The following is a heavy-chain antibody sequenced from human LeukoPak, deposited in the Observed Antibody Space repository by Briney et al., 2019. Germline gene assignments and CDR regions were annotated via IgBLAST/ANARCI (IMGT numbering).Heavy chain of an antibody. J-gene: IGHJ4*02. Sequence: ASVKVSCKASAYTFTSYNMHWVRQAPGQGLEWMGIINPSGGSTSYAQKFQGRVTMTRDTSTSTVYMELSSLRSEDTAVYYCAREGVPGGNRALRYFDYWGQGTLVTVSS. V-gene: IGHV1-46*01. CDR3: AREGVPGGNRALRYFDY. CDR2: INPSGGST. D-gene: IGHD4-23*01. CDR1: AYTFTSYN.